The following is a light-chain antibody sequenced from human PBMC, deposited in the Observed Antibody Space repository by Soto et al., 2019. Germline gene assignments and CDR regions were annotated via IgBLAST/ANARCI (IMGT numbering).Light chain of an antibody. CDR2: VAS. Sequence: EIVLTQSPGTLSLSPGERATLSCRASQSVSSSYFAWYQQKPGQAPRLLIYVASSRATAIPDRFSGSWSGTDFTLTISRLEPEDFAVYSCQQYGSSLFTFGPGTKVDIK. J-gene: IGKJ3*01. V-gene: IGKV3-20*01. CDR3: QQYGSSLFT. CDR1: QSVSSSY.